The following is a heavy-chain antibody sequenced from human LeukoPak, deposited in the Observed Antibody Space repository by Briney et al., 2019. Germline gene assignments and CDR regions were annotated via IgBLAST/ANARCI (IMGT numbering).Heavy chain of an antibody. CDR1: GFSFSSFG. V-gene: IGHV3-64D*09. CDR2: IAASWGNT. Sequence: AGESLRLSCLVSGFSFSSFGMHWVRQTPGKGLEFVSAIAASWGNTYYTASAKGRFTISRDNSKNILFLQMSSLRPEDTPVYYCAPVGRDASNSIPYKWGQGTLVTVSS. D-gene: IGHD5-24*01. CDR3: APVGRDASNSIPYK. J-gene: IGHJ4*02.